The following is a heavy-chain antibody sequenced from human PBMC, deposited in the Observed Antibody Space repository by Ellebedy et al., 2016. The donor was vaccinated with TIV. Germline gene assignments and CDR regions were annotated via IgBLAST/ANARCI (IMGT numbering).Heavy chain of an antibody. J-gene: IGHJ5*02. D-gene: IGHD6-19*01. CDR2: IYYSGST. Sequence: SETLSLXXTVSGGSISSSSYYWGWIRQPPGKGLEWIGSIYYSGSTYYNPSLKSRVTISVDTSKNQFSLKLSSVTAADTAVYYCASSQAGTGPAPDLFDPWGQGTLVTVSS. CDR1: GGSISSSSYY. V-gene: IGHV4-39*01. CDR3: ASSQAGTGPAPDLFDP.